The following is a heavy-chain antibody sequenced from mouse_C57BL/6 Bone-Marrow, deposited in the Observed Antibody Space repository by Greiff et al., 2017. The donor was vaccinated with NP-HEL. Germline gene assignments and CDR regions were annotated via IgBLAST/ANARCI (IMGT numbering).Heavy chain of an antibody. V-gene: IGHV5-4*01. CDR2: ISDGGSYT. CDR1: GFTFSSYA. Sequence: DVQLQESGGGLVKPGGSLKLSCAASGFTFSSYAMSWVRQTPEKRLEWVATISDGGSYTYYPDNVKGRFTISRDNAKNNLYLQMSHLKSEDTAMYYCARDDYDDYWGKGTTLTVSS. J-gene: IGHJ2*01. D-gene: IGHD2-4*01. CDR3: ARDDYDDY.